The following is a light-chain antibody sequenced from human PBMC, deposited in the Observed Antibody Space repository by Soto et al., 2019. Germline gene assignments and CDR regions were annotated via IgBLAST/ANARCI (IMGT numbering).Light chain of an antibody. CDR3: QQRRNWPPA. J-gene: IGKJ4*01. V-gene: IGKV3-11*01. Sequence: EIVLTQSPATLSLSPGERANLSCRASQSVNSYLAWYQQKPGQGPRLLIYDPSTRATGIPARFSGSGSGTGFTLPISSLEPEDLAVYYCQQRRNWPPAFGGGTKVEIK. CDR1: QSVNSY. CDR2: DPS.